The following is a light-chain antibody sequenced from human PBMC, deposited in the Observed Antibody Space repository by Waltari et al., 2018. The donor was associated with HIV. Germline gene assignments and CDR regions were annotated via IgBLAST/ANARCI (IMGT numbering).Light chain of an antibody. V-gene: IGLV6-57*01. CDR2: END. Sequence: NFMLTPPHSVSGSPGKTLVLCCTTNGGSIGTFYVQRYLPRRGSSPTTLIFENDRRPSGVPERFSDSIDSSSNSASLFIFGLKTEDEADYYCQSYDDTTYVFGTGTKVTVL. CDR1: GGSIGTFY. CDR3: QSYDDTTYV. J-gene: IGLJ1*01.